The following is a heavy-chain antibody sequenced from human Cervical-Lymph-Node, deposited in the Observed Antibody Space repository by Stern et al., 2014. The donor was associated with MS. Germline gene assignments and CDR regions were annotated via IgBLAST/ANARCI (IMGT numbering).Heavy chain of an antibody. CDR2: TNSGGSST. CDR1: GFTFSTYW. CDR3: ARSSGASGDAMDV. Sequence: EVHLVESGGGLLQPGGSLRISCGASGFTFSTYWMHWVSQGPGKGLVWVSRTNSGGSSTSDTDSVRGRFTISRDNAKNTVDLQMTSLRAEDTAVYYCARSSGASGDAMDVWGQGTTVTVSS. D-gene: IGHD2-15*01. J-gene: IGHJ6*02. V-gene: IGHV3-74*02.